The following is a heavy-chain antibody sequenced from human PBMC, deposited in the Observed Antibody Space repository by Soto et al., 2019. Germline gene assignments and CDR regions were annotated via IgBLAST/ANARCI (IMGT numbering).Heavy chain of an antibody. Sequence: QVQLQESGPGLVKPSETLSLTCTVSGGSISSYYWTWIRQPPGKGLEWIGFISYSGSTSYNPSLTXXVXIXXDTSMNQFSLRLSAVTAADTAVYFCARYSGTYYVYWGQGPLVTVSS. V-gene: IGHV4-59*01. CDR3: ARYSGTYYVY. CDR2: ISYSGST. J-gene: IGHJ4*02. CDR1: GGSISSYY. D-gene: IGHD1-26*01.